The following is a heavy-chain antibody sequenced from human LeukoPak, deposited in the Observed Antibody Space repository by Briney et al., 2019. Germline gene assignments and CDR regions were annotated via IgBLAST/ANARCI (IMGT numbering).Heavy chain of an antibody. V-gene: IGHV1-46*01. CDR2: INPSGGST. CDR3: ARATLSDYYFNY. Sequence: ASVKVSCKASGYTFTSYYMHWVRQAPGQGLEWMGIINPSGGSTSYAQKFQGRVTMTRDTSTDTVYMELSSLRSEDTAVYFCARATLSDYYFNYWGQGTLVTVSS. CDR1: GYTFTSYY. J-gene: IGHJ4*02.